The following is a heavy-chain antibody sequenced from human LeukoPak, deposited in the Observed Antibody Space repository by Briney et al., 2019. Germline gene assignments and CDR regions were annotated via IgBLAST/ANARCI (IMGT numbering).Heavy chain of an antibody. CDR3: ARGRAVRGVYGGRGYYFDY. D-gene: IGHD3-10*01. CDR1: GGSFSGYY. CDR2: INHSGSG. V-gene: IGHV4-34*01. Sequence: KASETLSLTCGVFGGSFSGYYWSWIRQPPGKGLEWIGEINHSGSGNYNSSLKSRVTISVDTSKNQFSLKLSSVTAADTAVYYCARGRAVRGVYGGRGYYFDYWGQGTLVTVSS. J-gene: IGHJ4*02.